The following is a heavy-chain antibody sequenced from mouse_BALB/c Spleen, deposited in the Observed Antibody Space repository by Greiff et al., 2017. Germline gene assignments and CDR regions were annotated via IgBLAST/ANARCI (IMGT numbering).Heavy chain of an antibody. V-gene: IGHV3-8*02. J-gene: IGHJ1*01. D-gene: IGHD1-1*01. CDR1: GDSITSGY. Sequence: EVQLQQSGPSLVKPSQTLSLTCSVTGDSITSGYWNWIRKFPGNKLEYMGYISYSGSTYYNPSLKSRISITRDTSKNQYYLQLNSVTTEDTATYYCARPIYPYWYFDVWGAGTTVTVSS. CDR2: ISYSGST. CDR3: ARPIYPYWYFDV.